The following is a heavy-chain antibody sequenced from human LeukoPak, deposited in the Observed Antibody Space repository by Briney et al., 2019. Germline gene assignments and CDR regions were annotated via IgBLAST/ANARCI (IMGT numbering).Heavy chain of an antibody. Sequence: KSSETLSLTCTVSGDSISSYYWSWVRQPAGKGLEWIGRINPGGSTNYNPSLSSRITLSVDTSKNQFSLKLTSVTAADTAVYFCARDTGSGWYHFWGQGTLVTVSS. J-gene: IGHJ4*02. D-gene: IGHD6-19*01. CDR3: ARDTGSGWYHF. CDR1: GDSISSYY. V-gene: IGHV4-4*07. CDR2: INPGGST.